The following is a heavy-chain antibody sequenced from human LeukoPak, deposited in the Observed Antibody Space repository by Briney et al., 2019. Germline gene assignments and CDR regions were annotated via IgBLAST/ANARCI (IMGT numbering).Heavy chain of an antibody. V-gene: IGHV3-66*01. Sequence: QPGGSLRLSCAASGFTVSSNYMSWVRQAPGKGLEWISFIYSGGSTAYADSVKGRFTISRDNSKNTLYLQMNSLKAEDTAVYYCAKAGSSWGYYFDYWGQGTLVTVSS. D-gene: IGHD7-27*01. CDR1: GFTVSSNY. CDR2: IYSGGST. CDR3: AKAGSSWGYYFDY. J-gene: IGHJ4*02.